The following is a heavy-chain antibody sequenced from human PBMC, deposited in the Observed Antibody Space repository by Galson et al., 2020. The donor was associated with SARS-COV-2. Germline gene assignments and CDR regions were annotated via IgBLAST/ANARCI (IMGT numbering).Heavy chain of an antibody. D-gene: IGHD2-2*03. CDR1: GFTFSSYA. J-gene: IGHJ3*02. V-gene: IGHV3-23*01. Sequence: GGSLRLSCAASGFTFSSYAMSWVRQAPGQGLEWVSAISGSGDNAYYADSVKGRFTISRDNSENTLYLQMDSLRAEDTAVYYCAIDGYCSSTSCYAGGLEIWGQGAMVTVSS. CDR2: ISGSGDNA. CDR3: AIDGYCSSTSCYAGGLEI.